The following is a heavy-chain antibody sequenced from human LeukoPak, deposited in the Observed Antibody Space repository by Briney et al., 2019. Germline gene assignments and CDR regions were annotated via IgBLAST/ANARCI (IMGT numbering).Heavy chain of an antibody. CDR3: ASREPSYDYYDSSGYYYEYYFDY. CDR2: IYHSGST. D-gene: IGHD3-22*01. V-gene: IGHV4-38-2*02. CDR1: GYSISSGYY. J-gene: IGHJ4*02. Sequence: PSETLSLTCTVSGYSISSGYYWGWIRQPPGKGLEWIGSIYHSGSTYYNPSLKSRVTISVDTSKNQFSLKLSSVTAADTAVYYCASREPSYDYYDSSGYYYEYYFDYWGQGTLVTASS.